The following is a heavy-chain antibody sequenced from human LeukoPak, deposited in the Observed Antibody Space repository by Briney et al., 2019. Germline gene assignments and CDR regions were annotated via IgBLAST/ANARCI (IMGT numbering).Heavy chain of an antibody. CDR3: ARGVRAVADAFDI. CDR1: GGTFSSYA. Sequence: SVKVSCKTSGGTFSSYAISWVRQAPGQGREWMGGTIPMFDTANYAHKLQGRVTINADESTSTPYMELARLRSEYAAGYYFARGVRAVADAFDIWGQGTMVTVSS. V-gene: IGHV1-69*13. J-gene: IGHJ3*02. CDR2: TIPMFDTA. D-gene: IGHD2-15*01.